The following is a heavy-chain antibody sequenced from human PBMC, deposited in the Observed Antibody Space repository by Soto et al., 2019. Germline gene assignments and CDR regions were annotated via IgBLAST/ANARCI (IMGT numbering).Heavy chain of an antibody. Sequence: GGSLRLSCAASGFTFSNAWMNWVRQTPGKGLEWVGRIKSKTDGGTTDYAAPVKGRFTISRDDSKNTLYLQMNSLKTEDTAVYYCTTDDVAHCGGDCYSFFVDYWGQGTLVTVSS. CDR3: TTDDVAHCGGDCYSFFVDY. J-gene: IGHJ4*02. CDR1: GFTFSNAW. D-gene: IGHD2-21*02. V-gene: IGHV3-15*07. CDR2: IKSKTDGGTT.